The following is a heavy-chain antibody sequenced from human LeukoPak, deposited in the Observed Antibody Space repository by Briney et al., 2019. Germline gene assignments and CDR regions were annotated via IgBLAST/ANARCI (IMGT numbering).Heavy chain of an antibody. Sequence: SETLSLTCTVSGGSISSSSYYWGWIRQPPGKGLEWIGSIYYSGSTYYNPSLKSRVTISVDTSKNQFSLKLSSVTAADTAVYYCAREEWLRGAFDYWGQGTLVTVSS. CDR1: GGSISSSSYY. CDR2: IYYSGST. J-gene: IGHJ4*02. D-gene: IGHD5-12*01. V-gene: IGHV4-39*07. CDR3: AREEWLRGAFDY.